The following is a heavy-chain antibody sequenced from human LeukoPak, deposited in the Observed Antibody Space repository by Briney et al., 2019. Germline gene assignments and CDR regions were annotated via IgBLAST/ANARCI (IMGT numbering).Heavy chain of an antibody. Sequence: SETLSLTCAVYGGSFSGYYWSWIRQPPGKGLEWIGEINHSGSTNYNPSLKSRVTISVDTSKNQFSLKLSSVTAADTAVYYCARLGFASVDYWGQGTLVTVSS. CDR2: INHSGST. V-gene: IGHV4-34*01. D-gene: IGHD3-16*01. CDR3: ARLGFASVDY. J-gene: IGHJ4*02. CDR1: GGSFSGYY.